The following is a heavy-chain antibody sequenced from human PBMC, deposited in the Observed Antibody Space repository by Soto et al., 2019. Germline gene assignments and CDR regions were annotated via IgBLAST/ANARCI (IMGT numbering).Heavy chain of an antibody. Sequence: SETLSLTCNVSGDSVSSGYWSWIRQPPGKGLEWIGFMYFGGSFNYNPSLASRVTISVETSKNQFSMKMTSVTAADTAVYYCSRGGDAYKAGNYWGQGTLVTVS. V-gene: IGHV4-59*02. CDR1: GDSVSSGY. J-gene: IGHJ4*02. CDR2: MYFGGSF. D-gene: IGHD1-1*01. CDR3: SRGGDAYKAGNY.